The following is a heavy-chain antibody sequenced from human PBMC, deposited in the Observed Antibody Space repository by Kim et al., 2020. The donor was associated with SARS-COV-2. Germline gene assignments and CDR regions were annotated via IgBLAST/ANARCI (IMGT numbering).Heavy chain of an antibody. CDR2: FDPEDGET. Sequence: ASVKVSFKVSGYTLTELSMHWVRQAPGKGLEWMGGFDPEDGETIYAQKFQGRVTMTEDTSTDTAYMELSSLRSEDTAVYYCATDAVYYYGSGSYYSWGQGTLVTVSS. J-gene: IGHJ5*02. D-gene: IGHD3-10*01. V-gene: IGHV1-24*01. CDR3: ATDAVYYYGSGSYYS. CDR1: GYTLTELS.